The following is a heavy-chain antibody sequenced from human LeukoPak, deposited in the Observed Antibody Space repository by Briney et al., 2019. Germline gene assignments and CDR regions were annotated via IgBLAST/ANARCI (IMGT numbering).Heavy chain of an antibody. CDR2: IIPIFGTA. Sequence: SVKVSCKASGGTFSSYAISWVRQAPGQGLEWMGGIIPIFGTANYAQKFQGRVTITADESTSTAYMELSSLKASDTAMYYCARLRLLWFGESTPHAFDIWGQGTMVTVSS. J-gene: IGHJ3*02. CDR1: GGTFSSYA. D-gene: IGHD3-10*01. CDR3: ARLRLLWFGESTPHAFDI. V-gene: IGHV1-69*13.